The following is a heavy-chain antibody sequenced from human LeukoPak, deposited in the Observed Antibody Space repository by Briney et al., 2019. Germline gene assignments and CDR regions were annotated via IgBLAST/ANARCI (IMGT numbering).Heavy chain of an antibody. J-gene: IGHJ4*02. Sequence: SETLSLTCAVYGGSFSGYYWSWIRQPPGKGLEWIGEINHSGSTNYNPSLKSRVTISVDTSKNQFSLKLSSVTAADTAAYYCARGGPADYDFWSGYYPTFDYWGQGTLVTVSS. CDR1: GGSFSGYY. CDR2: INHSGST. V-gene: IGHV4-34*01. CDR3: ARGGPADYDFWSGYYPTFDY. D-gene: IGHD3-3*01.